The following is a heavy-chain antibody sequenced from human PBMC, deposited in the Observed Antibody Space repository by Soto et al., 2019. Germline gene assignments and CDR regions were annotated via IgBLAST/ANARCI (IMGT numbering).Heavy chain of an antibody. CDR1: GGSISSSDFY. J-gene: IGHJ5*02. CDR2: MYYSGST. Sequence: QLQLQESGPGLVKPSETLSLTCTVSGGSISSSDFYWGWLRQTPGKGLEFIGSMYYSGSTYYNPSLMSRLTISVDMSENQFTLKLISVTAADTAVYYCAVVDSTGNWFDPWGEGALVTVSS. D-gene: IGHD6-25*01. CDR3: AVVDSTGNWFDP. V-gene: IGHV4-39*01.